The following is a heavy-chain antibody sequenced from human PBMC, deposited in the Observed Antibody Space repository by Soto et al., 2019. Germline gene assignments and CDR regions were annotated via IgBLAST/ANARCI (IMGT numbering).Heavy chain of an antibody. CDR3: ARGGGYYGSGSYYRGYFDH. J-gene: IGHJ4*02. D-gene: IGHD3-10*01. CDR1: GYSFANYT. Sequence: QVQLVQSGAEVKKPGASVTVSCKASGYSFANYTIHWVRQAPGQGLEWMGWLNPDTASTKFSPKFQGRVIITRADSANTAFMQLTSLTSEDTALYSGARGGGYYGSGSYYRGYFDHWGLGTLVDVSS. CDR2: LNPDTAST. V-gene: IGHV1-3*01.